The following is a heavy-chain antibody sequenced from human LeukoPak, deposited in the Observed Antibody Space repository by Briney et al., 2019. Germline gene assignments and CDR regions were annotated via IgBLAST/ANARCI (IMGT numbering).Heavy chain of an antibody. CDR3: ARDHCTSSGCYEYYYYGVDV. V-gene: IGHV1-2*02. D-gene: IGHD2-2*01. J-gene: IGHJ6*02. Sequence: ASVKVTCKASGYTFTDYYIQWVRQAPGQGLEWMGWINPNSGGANSAQKVQGRVTMTRDTSVSTAYMELSRLRSDDTAVYYCARDHCTSSGCYEYYYYGVDVWGQGTTVTVSS. CDR1: GYTFTDYY. CDR2: INPNSGGA.